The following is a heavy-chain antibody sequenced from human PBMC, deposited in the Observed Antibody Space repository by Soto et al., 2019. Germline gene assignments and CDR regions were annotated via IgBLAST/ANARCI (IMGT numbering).Heavy chain of an antibody. CDR1: GGSISSGGYY. Sequence: LSLTCTVSGGSISSGGYYWSWIRQHPGKGLEWIGYIYYSGSTYYNPSLKSRVTISVDTSKNQFSLKLSSVTAADTAVYYCARGARLGMSYYYYGMDVWGKGTTVTVSS. V-gene: IGHV4-31*03. J-gene: IGHJ6*04. CDR2: IYYSGST. D-gene: IGHD7-27*01. CDR3: ARGARLGMSYYYYGMDV.